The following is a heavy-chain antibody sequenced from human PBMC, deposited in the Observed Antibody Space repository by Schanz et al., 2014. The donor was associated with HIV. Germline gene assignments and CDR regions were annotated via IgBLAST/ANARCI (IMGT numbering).Heavy chain of an antibody. CDR2: INHGGYT. J-gene: IGHJ6*02. D-gene: IGHD6-13*01. Sequence: QVQLQQWGAGLLKPSETLSLTCAVYGGSFSANYWSWIRQPPGKGLEWIGEINHGGYTNYNPSLKGRVSISEDPSKNQFPLKLSSVTAADTAVYYCARGPFPGYSTSEFYYYSGLDVWGLGTPVTVSS. CDR1: GGSFSANY. V-gene: IGHV4-34*01. CDR3: ARGPFPGYSTSEFYYYSGLDV.